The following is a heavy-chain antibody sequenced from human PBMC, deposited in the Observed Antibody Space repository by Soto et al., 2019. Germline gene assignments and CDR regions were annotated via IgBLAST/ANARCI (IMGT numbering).Heavy chain of an antibody. J-gene: IGHJ6*02. CDR2: ISAYNGNT. Sequence: ASVKVSCKASGYTFTSYGISWVRQAPGQGLEWMGWISAYNGNTNYAQKRQGRVTMTTDTSTSTAYMELRSLRSDDTAVYYCARDSDPKYPKGYYSGMAVWGQGTTVPVSS. V-gene: IGHV1-18*01. CDR3: ARDSDPKYPKGYYSGMAV. D-gene: IGHD2-2*01. CDR1: GYTFTSYG.